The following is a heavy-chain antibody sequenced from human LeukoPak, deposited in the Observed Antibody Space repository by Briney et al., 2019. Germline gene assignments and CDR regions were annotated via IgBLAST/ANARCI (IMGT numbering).Heavy chain of an antibody. D-gene: IGHD6-19*01. CDR1: GFTFADYG. J-gene: IGHJ4*02. V-gene: IGHV3-20*04. CDR2: INWNGGST. Sequence: PGGSLRLSCAASGFTFADYGMSWVRQAPGKGPEWVSGINWNGGSTVYADSVKGRFTISRDNAKNSLYLQMNSLRAEDTALYYCARDPHSGWYNQFDYWGQGTLVTVSS. CDR3: ARDPHSGWYNQFDY.